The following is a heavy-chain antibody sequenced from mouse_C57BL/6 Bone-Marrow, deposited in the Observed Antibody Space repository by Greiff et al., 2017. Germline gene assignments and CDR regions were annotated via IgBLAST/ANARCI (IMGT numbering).Heavy chain of an antibody. V-gene: IGHV5-6*01. J-gene: IGHJ3*01. CDR3: ARGCGYWFGY. D-gene: IGHD2-2*01. Sequence: EVLLLQSGGDLVKPGGSLKLSCAASGFTFSSYGMSWVRQTPDQRLEWVATISSGGSYTYYPDSVKGRFTISRDKAKNTPYLQMSSLKSEDTAMYYCARGCGYWFGYWGQGTLVTVSA. CDR1: GFTFSSYG. CDR2: ISSGGSYT.